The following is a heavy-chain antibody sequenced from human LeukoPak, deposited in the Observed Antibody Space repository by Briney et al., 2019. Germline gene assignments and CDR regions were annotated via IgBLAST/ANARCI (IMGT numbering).Heavy chain of an antibody. J-gene: IGHJ4*02. CDR3: AILPGYSSGWYEVNY. CDR1: GFTFSSYA. CDR2: ISGSGGST. D-gene: IGHD6-13*01. Sequence: GGSLRLSCAASGFTFSSYAMSWVRQAPGKGLEWVSGISGSGGSTYYADSVKGRFTISRDNSRNTQYLQMNGPRAEDTAVYYCAILPGYSSGWYEVNYWGQGTLVTVSS. V-gene: IGHV3-23*01.